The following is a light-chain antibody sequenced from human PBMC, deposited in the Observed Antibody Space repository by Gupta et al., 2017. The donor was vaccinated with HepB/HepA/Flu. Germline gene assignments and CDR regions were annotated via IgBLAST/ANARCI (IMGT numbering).Light chain of an antibody. CDR2: LEGSGSY. CDR3: ETWDSNTWV. V-gene: IGLV4-60*03. Sequence: QPVLTPSSSASASLGSSVTLTCTLSSGHSSYIIAWHQQQPGKAPRYLMKLEGSGSYNKGSGVPDRFSGSSSGADRYLTISNLQSEDEADYYCETWDSNTWVFGGGTKLTVL. J-gene: IGLJ3*02. CDR1: SGHSSYI.